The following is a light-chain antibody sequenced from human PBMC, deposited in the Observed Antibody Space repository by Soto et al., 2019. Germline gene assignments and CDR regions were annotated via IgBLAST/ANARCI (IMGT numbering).Light chain of an antibody. CDR1: QTISSW. CDR2: KAS. Sequence: DIQMTLSPSTLSGSVGDRVTIPCRASQTISSWLAWYAQKPGKAPKLLIYKASTLKSGVPSRFSGSGSGTEFTLTISSLQPDDFATYYCQHYNSYSEAFGQGTKVDIK. CDR3: QHYNSYSEA. V-gene: IGKV1-5*03. J-gene: IGKJ1*01.